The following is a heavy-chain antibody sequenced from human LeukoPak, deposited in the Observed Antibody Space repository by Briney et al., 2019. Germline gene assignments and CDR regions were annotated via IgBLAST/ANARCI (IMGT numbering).Heavy chain of an antibody. D-gene: IGHD6-19*01. V-gene: IGHV3-23*01. J-gene: IGHJ3*02. CDR1: GLIFSSYA. Sequence: GGSLRLSCAASGLIFSSYAMIWVRQAPGKGLEWVSAISGSGGSTYYADSVKGRFTISRDNSKNTLYLQMNSLRAEDTAVYYCAKDGYSSGWYNAFDIWGQGTMVTVSS. CDR3: AKDGYSSGWYNAFDI. CDR2: ISGSGGST.